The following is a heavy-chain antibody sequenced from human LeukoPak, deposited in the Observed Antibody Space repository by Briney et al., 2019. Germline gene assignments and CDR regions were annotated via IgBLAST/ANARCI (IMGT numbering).Heavy chain of an antibody. J-gene: IGHJ6*03. V-gene: IGHV3-7*01. CDR3: ARVRRWLRFEYYYYYMDV. CDR2: IKQDGSEK. CDR1: GFTFSNFW. D-gene: IGHD5-12*01. Sequence: GGSLRLSCTASGFTFSNFWISWVRQAPGKGLEWVANIKQDGSEKYYVDSVKGRFTISRDNAKNSLYLQMNSLRAEDTAVYYCARVRRWLRFEYYYYYMDVWGKGTTVTVSS.